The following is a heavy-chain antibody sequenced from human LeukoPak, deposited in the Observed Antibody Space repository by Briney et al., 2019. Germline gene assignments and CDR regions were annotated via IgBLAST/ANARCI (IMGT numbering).Heavy chain of an antibody. J-gene: IGHJ5*02. CDR3: ARHGVATWFDP. CDR2: INHSGTS. D-gene: IGHD3-10*01. V-gene: IGHV4-34*01. CDR1: GGSFTDYY. Sequence: SETLSLTCAVCGGSFTDYYWSWIRQPPGKGLEWIAEINHSGTSNYSPSLKSRVTISVDTSKNQLSLKLNSVTAADTAVYYCARHGVATWFDPWGQGTLVTVSS.